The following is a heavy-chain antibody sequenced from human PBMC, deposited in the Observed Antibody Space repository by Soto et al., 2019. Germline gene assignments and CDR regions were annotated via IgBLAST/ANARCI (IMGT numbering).Heavy chain of an antibody. J-gene: IGHJ4*02. CDR1: GFTFSNFA. CDR3: AKDPGNARYFDC. Sequence: EVQLLESGGGLVQPGGSLRLSCTASGFTFSNFAMSWVRQAPGRGLEWVSTLNGGGNGPNYADSVKGRFTISRDNSKNTLYLQMNSLSADDTALYYCAKDPGNARYFDCWGQGTIVTVSS. CDR2: LNGGGNGP. V-gene: IGHV3-23*01.